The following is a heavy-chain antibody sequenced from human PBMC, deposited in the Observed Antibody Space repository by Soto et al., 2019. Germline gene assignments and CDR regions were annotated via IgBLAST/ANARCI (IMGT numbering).Heavy chain of an antibody. Sequence: EVQLVESGGGLVQPGRSLRLSCAASGFTFDDYAMHWVRQAPGKGLEWVSGISWNSGSIGYADSVKGRFTISRDNAKNTMYLQMNRLRAEDKDLYYCAKDIAAYSSSPTSMDYWGQGTLVTVSS. D-gene: IGHD6-6*01. CDR3: AKDIAAYSSSPTSMDY. CDR1: GFTFDDYA. CDR2: ISWNSGSI. J-gene: IGHJ4*02. V-gene: IGHV3-9*01.